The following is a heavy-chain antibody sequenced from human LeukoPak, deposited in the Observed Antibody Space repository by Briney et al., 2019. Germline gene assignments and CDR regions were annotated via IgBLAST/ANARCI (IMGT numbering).Heavy chain of an antibody. D-gene: IGHD3-10*01. V-gene: IGHV4-34*01. CDR2: INHSGST. CDR1: GGSFSGYY. CDR3: ARTVLLWFGELKDV. J-gene: IGHJ6*04. Sequence: PSETLSLTCAVYGGSFSGYYWSWIRQPPGKGLEWIGEINHSGSTNYNPPLKSRVTISVDTSKNQFSLKLSSVTAADTAVYYCARTVLLWFGELKDVWGKGTTVTVSS.